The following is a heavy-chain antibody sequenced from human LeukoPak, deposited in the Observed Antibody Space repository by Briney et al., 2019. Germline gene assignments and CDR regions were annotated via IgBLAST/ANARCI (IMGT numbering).Heavy chain of an antibody. CDR3: ARSYGMDV. CDR2: INSDASST. J-gene: IGHJ6*02. V-gene: IGHV3-74*01. Sequence: GGSVRLSCAASGFTFSTYWMHWVRQDPGKGPVWVSRINSDASSTIYADSVKGRFTISRDNAKSTLYLQMNSLRAEDTAVYYCARSYGMDVWGQDTTDTVSS. CDR1: GFTFSTYW.